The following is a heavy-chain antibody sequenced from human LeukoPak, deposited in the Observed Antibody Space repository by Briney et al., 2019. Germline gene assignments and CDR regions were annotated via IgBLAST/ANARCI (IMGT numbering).Heavy chain of an antibody. V-gene: IGHV4-59*01. D-gene: IGHD2-2*01. Sequence: PSETLSLTCTVSGGSISGYYWSWIRQPPGKGLQWIGYIYYSGSINYNPSLKSRVTISVDTSNNQFSLNLSSVTAADTAVYYCARLPGTSRFDPWGQGTLVTVSS. CDR2: IYYSGSI. J-gene: IGHJ5*02. CDR3: ARLPGTSRFDP. CDR1: GGSISGYY.